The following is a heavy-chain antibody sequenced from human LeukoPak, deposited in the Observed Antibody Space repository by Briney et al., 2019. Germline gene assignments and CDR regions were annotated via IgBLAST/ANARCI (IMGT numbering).Heavy chain of an antibody. CDR3: AKVGWRGINYYYYYGMDV. J-gene: IGHJ6*04. CDR1: GFTFSSYG. V-gene: IGHV3-30*18. D-gene: IGHD2-15*01. CDR2: ISYDGSNK. Sequence: GRSLRLSCAASGFTFSSYGMHWVRQAPGKGLEWVAVISYDGSNKYCADSVKGRFTISRDNSKNTLYLQMNSLRAEDTAVYYCAKVGWRGINYYYYYGMDVWGKGTTVTVSS.